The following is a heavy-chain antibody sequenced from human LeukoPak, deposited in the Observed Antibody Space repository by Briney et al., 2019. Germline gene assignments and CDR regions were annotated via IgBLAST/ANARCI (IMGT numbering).Heavy chain of an antibody. J-gene: IGHJ4*02. D-gene: IGHD3-9*01. CDR1: GGSFSGYY. CDR2: INHSGST. Sequence: PSETLSLTCAVYGGSFSGYYWSWIRQPPGKGLEWIGEINHSGSTNYNPSLKSRVTISVDTSKNQFSLKLSSVTAADTAVYYCATIPILTGYYRFDYWGQGTLVTVSS. V-gene: IGHV4-34*01. CDR3: ATIPILTGYYRFDY.